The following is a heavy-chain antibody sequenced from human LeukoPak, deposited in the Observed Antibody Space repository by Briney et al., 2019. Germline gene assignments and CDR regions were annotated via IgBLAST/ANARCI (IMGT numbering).Heavy chain of an antibody. CDR2: IKQDGNEK. J-gene: IGHJ4*02. V-gene: IGHV3-7*01. D-gene: IGHD3-3*02. Sequence: GGSLTLSCVASGFTFSSYWMTWVRQAPGKGLEWVASIKQDGNEKYYVDSVKGRFTISRDNARNSLYLQMSSLRADDTAVYYCARDGAFRIYDYWGQGTLVTVSS. CDR3: ARDGAFRIYDY. CDR1: GFTFSSYW.